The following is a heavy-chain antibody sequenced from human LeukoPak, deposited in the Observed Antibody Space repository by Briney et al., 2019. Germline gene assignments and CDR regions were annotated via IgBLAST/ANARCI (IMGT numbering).Heavy chain of an antibody. CDR3: AREVVVVPAAGVAYYYYYIDV. D-gene: IGHD2-2*01. J-gene: IGHJ6*03. CDR2: ISAYNGNT. V-gene: IGHV1-18*01. Sequence: ASVKVSCKASGYTFTSYGISWVRQAPGQGLEWMGWISAYNGNTNYAQKLQGRVTMTTDTSTSTAYMELRSLRSDDTAVYYCAREVVVVPAAGVAYYYYYIDVWGKGTTVTVSS. CDR1: GYTFTSYG.